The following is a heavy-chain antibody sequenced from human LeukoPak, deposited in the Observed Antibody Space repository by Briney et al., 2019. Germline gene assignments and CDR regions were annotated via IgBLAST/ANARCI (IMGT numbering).Heavy chain of an antibody. V-gene: IGHV3-33*01. D-gene: IGHD2-8*01. CDR1: GFTFSSYG. J-gene: IGHJ4*02. CDR3: ARGPGSSVYASAIDY. CDR2: IWHDGNNK. Sequence: GGSLRLSCAASGFTFSSYGMHWVRQAPGKGLEWAAVIWHDGNNKYYADSVKGRFTISRDNSKNTLYLQMNTLRAEDTAVYYCARGPGSSVYASAIDYWGQGTLVTVSS.